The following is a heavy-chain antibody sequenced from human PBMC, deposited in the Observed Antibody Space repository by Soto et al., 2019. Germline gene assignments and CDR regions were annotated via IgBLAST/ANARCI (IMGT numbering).Heavy chain of an antibody. CDR2: ISFSDNSI. D-gene: IGHD6-13*01. Sequence: GGSLRLSCAASGFSFSDYYISWIRQAPGKGLEWVSYISFSDNSIYYADSVKGRFTISRDNAKNSLYLQMNSLRAEDTAVYYCARDIEPPGLFFEYWGQGTLVTVSS. V-gene: IGHV3-11*01. CDR1: GFSFSDYY. J-gene: IGHJ4*02. CDR3: ARDIEPPGLFFEY.